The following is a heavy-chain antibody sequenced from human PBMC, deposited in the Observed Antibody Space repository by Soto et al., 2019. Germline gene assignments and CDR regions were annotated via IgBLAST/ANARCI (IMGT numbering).Heavy chain of an antibody. Sequence: ASVKVSCKASGYTFTSYAMHWVRQAPGQRLEWMGWINAGNGNTKYSQKFQGRVTITRDTSASTAYMELSSLRSEDTAVYYCAKVQRPTVTTTYYYYGMDVWGQGTTVTVSS. CDR3: AKVQRPTVTTTYYYYGMDV. D-gene: IGHD4-17*01. CDR2: INAGNGNT. J-gene: IGHJ6*02. V-gene: IGHV1-3*01. CDR1: GYTFTSYA.